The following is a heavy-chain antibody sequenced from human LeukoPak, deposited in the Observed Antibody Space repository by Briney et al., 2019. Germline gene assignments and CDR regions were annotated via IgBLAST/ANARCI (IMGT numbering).Heavy chain of an antibody. CDR3: ARGGIAAAGTDLWVPYYGMDV. CDR2: IYYRGST. D-gene: IGHD6-13*01. CDR1: GGSISRYY. V-gene: IGHV4-59*12. J-gene: IGHJ6*02. Sequence: SETLSLTCTVSGGSISRYYWSWIRQPPGKGLEWIGYIYYRGSTNYNPSLKSRVTISVDTSKNRFSLKLSSVTAADTAVYYCARGGIAAAGTDLWVPYYGMDVWGQGTTVTVSS.